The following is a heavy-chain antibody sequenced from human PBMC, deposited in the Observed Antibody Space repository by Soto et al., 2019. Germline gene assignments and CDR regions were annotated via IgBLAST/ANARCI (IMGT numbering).Heavy chain of an antibody. CDR1: GYTFTNYG. Sequence: GASGKVSCKASGYTFTNYGIIWVRQAPGQGLEWMGWINTYNGNTNHAQKLQGRVTMTTDTSTSTAYMELRSLRSDDTAVYYCARGVGSGTYYNQYNWFDPWGQGTLVTVSS. CDR2: INTYNGNT. D-gene: IGHD3-10*01. J-gene: IGHJ5*02. CDR3: ARGVGSGTYYNQYNWFDP. V-gene: IGHV1-18*01.